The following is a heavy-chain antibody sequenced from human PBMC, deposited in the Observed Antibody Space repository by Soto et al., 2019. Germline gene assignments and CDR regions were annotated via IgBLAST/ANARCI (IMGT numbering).Heavy chain of an antibody. CDR1: GFTFDDYA. CDR2: ISWNSGSI. D-gene: IGHD5-12*01. J-gene: IGHJ4*02. V-gene: IGHV3-9*01. CDR3: AKEGLPNGGYYFDY. Sequence: QPGGSLRLSCAASGFTFDDYAMHWVRQAPGKGLEWVSGISWNSGSIGYADSVKGRFTISRDNAKNSLYLQMNSLRAEDTALYYCAKEGLPNGGYYFDYWGQGTLVTVSS.